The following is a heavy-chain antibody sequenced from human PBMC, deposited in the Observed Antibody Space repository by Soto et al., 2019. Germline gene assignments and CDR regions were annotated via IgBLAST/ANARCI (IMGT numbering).Heavy chain of an antibody. CDR1: GFTFSSYW. Sequence: GGSLRLSCAASGFTFSSYWLNWVRQAPWKGLEWVANIKQDGSEKYYVDSVKGRFTISRDNAKNSLYLQMNSLRAEDTAVYYCARVLRYFDWVAAFDIWGQGTMVTVSS. D-gene: IGHD3-9*01. V-gene: IGHV3-7*04. CDR2: IKQDGSEK. CDR3: ARVLRYFDWVAAFDI. J-gene: IGHJ3*02.